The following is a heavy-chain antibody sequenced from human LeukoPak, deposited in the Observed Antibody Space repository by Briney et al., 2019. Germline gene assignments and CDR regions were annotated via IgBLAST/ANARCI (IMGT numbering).Heavy chain of an antibody. J-gene: IGHJ4*02. CDR1: GFTFKNYA. Sequence: GRSLRLSCAASGFTFKNYAMHWVRQAPGKGLEWVSGISWNSGNIGYADSVKGRFTISRDNSKNTLYLQMNSLRAEDTAVYYCAKDLFADNWNDRVIDYWGQGTLVTVSS. D-gene: IGHD1-1*01. CDR2: ISWNSGNI. V-gene: IGHV3-9*01. CDR3: AKDLFADNWNDRVIDY.